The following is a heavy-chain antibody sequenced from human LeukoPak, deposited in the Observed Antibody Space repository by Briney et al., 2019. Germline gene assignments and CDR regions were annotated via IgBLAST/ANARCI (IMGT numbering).Heavy chain of an antibody. V-gene: IGHV3-9*01. D-gene: IGHD4-23*01. CDR3: AKLADGGNSVGFDY. Sequence: GGSLRLSCAASGFTFDDYAMHWVRQAPGKGLEWVSGISWNSVSIGYADSVKGRFTISRDNAKNSLYPQMNSLRAEDTALYYCAKLADGGNSVGFDYWGQGTLVTVSS. J-gene: IGHJ4*02. CDR2: ISWNSVSI. CDR1: GFTFDDYA.